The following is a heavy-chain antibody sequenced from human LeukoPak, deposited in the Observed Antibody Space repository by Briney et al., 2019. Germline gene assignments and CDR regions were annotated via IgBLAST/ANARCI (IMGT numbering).Heavy chain of an antibody. Sequence: PGGSLRLSCTASGFAFSRFTMNWVRQAQGKGLEWISYIRSDITTYSDSVKGRFTISRDNAKNSLYLQMNNLRDEDTAVYYCVRDLDYAFDYWGRGTLVTVSS. J-gene: IGHJ4*02. V-gene: IGHV3-48*02. CDR1: GFAFSRFT. D-gene: IGHD4-17*01. CDR3: VRDLDYAFDY. CDR2: IRSDITT.